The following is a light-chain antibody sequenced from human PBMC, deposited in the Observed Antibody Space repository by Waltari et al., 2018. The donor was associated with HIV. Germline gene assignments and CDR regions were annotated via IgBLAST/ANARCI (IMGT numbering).Light chain of an antibody. CDR3: QHYDGWPWT. J-gene: IGKJ1*01. Sequence: QMTQSPSTLSASVGDRVTITCRASQSISDWLAWYQQKPGEAPNLLIFKASTTERGVPSRFSGSGSGTEFTLTISSLQPDDLATYYCQHYDGWPWTFGQGTKVGIK. V-gene: IGKV1-5*03. CDR1: QSISDW. CDR2: KAS.